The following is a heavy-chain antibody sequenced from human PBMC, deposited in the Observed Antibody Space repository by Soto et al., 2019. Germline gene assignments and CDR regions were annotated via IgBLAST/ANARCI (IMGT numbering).Heavy chain of an antibody. CDR2: IYYSGST. Sequence: SETLSLTCTVSGGSISSSIYYWGWIRQPPGKGLEWIGSIYYSGSTYYNPSLKSRVTISVDTSKNQFSLKLSSVTAADTAVYYCARGGPLEMATIILPFRWFDPWGQGTLVTVSS. CDR3: ARGGPLEMATIILPFRWFDP. V-gene: IGHV4-39*01. D-gene: IGHD5-12*01. J-gene: IGHJ5*02. CDR1: GGSISSSIYY.